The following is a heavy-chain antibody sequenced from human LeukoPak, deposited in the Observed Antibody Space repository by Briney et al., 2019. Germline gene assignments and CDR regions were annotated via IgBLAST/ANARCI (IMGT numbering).Heavy chain of an antibody. D-gene: IGHD2-15*01. J-gene: IGHJ6*02. V-gene: IGHV3-64D*09. CDR1: GFPFSSFG. Sequence: GGSLRLSCAASGFPFSSFGMHWVRQAPGKGLEYVSAISDSGGSTYYADSVKGRFTISRDNSKNTLYLQMSSLRAEDTAVYFCVRGYSFGPYGMDVWGQGTTVTVSS. CDR2: ISDSGGST. CDR3: VRGYSFGPYGMDV.